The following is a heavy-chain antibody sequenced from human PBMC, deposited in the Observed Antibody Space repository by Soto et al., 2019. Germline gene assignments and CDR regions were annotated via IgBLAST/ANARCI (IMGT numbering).Heavy chain of an antibody. Sequence: QEQLQQWGAGLLKPSETLSLTCAVYGESFSGYYWSWIRQPPGKGLEWIGEINHSGSTNYNPSLKSRVTVSIDTSKNQFSLQLSSVTAADTAVYYCATYRSFYSYGLFDYWGQGTLVTVSS. CDR1: GESFSGYY. CDR3: ATYRSFYSYGLFDY. J-gene: IGHJ4*02. V-gene: IGHV4-34*01. CDR2: INHSGST. D-gene: IGHD5-18*01.